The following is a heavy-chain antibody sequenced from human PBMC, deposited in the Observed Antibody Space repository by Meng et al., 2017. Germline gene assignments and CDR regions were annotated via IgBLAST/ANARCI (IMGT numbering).Heavy chain of an antibody. CDR2: ISSSSSYI. CDR3: AREGYLSIVGATYLPYWYFDL. D-gene: IGHD1-26*01. CDR1: GFTFSSYS. V-gene: IGHV3-21*01. J-gene: IGHJ2*01. Sequence: GESLKISCAASGFTFSSYSMNWVRQAPGKGLERVSSISSSSSYIYYADSVKGRFTISRDNAKNSLYLQMNSLRAEDTAVYYCAREGYLSIVGATYLPYWYFDLWGRGTLVTVSS.